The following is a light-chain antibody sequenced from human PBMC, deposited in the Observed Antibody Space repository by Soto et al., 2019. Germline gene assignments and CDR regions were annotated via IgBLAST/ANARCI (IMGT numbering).Light chain of an antibody. CDR1: ESVSSSF. J-gene: IGKJ1*01. CDR3: QHYGNSLWT. Sequence: EVVLTQSPGTLSLSPGERATLSCRASESVSSSFLTWYQQKPGQAPRLLIYRTSNRVTGIPDRFGGSGSGTDFTLTISRLETEDFAGYFCQHYGNSLWTFGQGTKVEIK. CDR2: RTS. V-gene: IGKV3-20*01.